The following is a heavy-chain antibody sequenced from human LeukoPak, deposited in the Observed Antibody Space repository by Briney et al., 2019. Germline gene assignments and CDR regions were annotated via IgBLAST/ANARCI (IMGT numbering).Heavy chain of an antibody. Sequence: GGSLRLSCVASGFRFDDYGMSWVRHAPGKGLEWVSGINWNGGSTGYADSVKGRITISRDNAKNSLYLRMNSLRAEDTALYYCARGGSTGWYSFDYWGQGTLVTVSS. CDR3: ARGGSTGWYSFDY. CDR1: GFRFDDYG. D-gene: IGHD6-19*01. CDR2: INWNGGST. J-gene: IGHJ4*02. V-gene: IGHV3-20*04.